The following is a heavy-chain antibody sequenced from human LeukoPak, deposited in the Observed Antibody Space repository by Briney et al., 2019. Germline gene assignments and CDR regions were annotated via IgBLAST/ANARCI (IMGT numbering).Heavy chain of an antibody. Sequence: SETLSLTCTVSGYSISSGYYWSWIRQPPGKGLEWIGYIYYSGSTNYNPSLKSRVTISVDTSKNQFSLKLSSGTAADTAVYYCARATYYYGSVSYTIDYWGQGTLVTVSS. CDR3: ARATYYYGSVSYTIDY. CDR2: IYYSGST. J-gene: IGHJ4*02. D-gene: IGHD3-10*01. CDR1: GYSISSGYY. V-gene: IGHV4-61*01.